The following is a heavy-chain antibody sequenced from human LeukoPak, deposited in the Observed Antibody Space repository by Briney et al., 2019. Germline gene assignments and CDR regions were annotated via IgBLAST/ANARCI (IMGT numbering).Heavy chain of an antibody. J-gene: IGHJ3*02. CDR1: GGSISSSSYY. CDR3: VVYYDSSGLDAFDI. D-gene: IGHD3-22*01. CDR2: IYYSGST. Sequence: SETLSLTCTVSGGSISSSSYYWGWIRQPPGKGLEWIGSIYYSGSTYYNPSLKSRVTIAVDTSKHQFSLKLSSVTAADPAVYYCVVYYDSSGLDAFDIWGQGTMVTVSS. V-gene: IGHV4-39*01.